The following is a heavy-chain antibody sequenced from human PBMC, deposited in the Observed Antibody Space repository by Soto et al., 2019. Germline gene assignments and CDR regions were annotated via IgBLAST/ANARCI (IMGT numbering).Heavy chain of an antibody. CDR3: AAEREDLITIFGVVIIGRRGGDGQRGYYGMDV. Sequence: QVQLVQSGAEVKKPGSSVKVSCKASGGTFSSYAISWVRQAPGQGLEWMGGIIPIFGTANYAQKFQGRVTITADESTSTAYMELSSLRSEDTAVYYCAAEREDLITIFGVVIIGRRGGDGQRGYYGMDVWGQGTTVTVSS. J-gene: IGHJ6*02. V-gene: IGHV1-69*01. CDR1: GGTFSSYA. D-gene: IGHD3-3*01. CDR2: IIPIFGTA.